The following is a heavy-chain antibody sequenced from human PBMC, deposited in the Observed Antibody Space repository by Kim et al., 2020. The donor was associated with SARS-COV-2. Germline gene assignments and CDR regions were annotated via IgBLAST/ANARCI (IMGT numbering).Heavy chain of an antibody. J-gene: IGHJ6*02. V-gene: IGHV3-74*01. CDR2: INSDGRST. CDR3: TREGGGDCYYYGMDV. Sequence: GGSLRLSCAASGFTFSTYWMHWVRQAPGKGLVWVSRINSDGRSTGYADSVEGRFTISRDNAKNTMFLQMNSLRAEDTAVYYCTREGGGDCYYYGMDVWG. CDR1: GFTFSTYW. D-gene: IGHD2-21*01.